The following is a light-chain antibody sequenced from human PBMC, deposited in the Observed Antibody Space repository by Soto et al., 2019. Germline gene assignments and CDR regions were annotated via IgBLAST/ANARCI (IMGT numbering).Light chain of an antibody. Sequence: QSVLTQPASVSGSPGQSIAISCTGTSSDVGAYNSVSWYQQYPGKAPKLMIHDVSNQPSGVCDRFSGSKSGNTASLTISGLQAEDEADYYCSSYTSSNSYVFGSGTKVTVL. CDR2: DVS. J-gene: IGLJ1*01. CDR1: SSDVGAYNS. V-gene: IGLV2-14*01. CDR3: SSYTSSNSYV.